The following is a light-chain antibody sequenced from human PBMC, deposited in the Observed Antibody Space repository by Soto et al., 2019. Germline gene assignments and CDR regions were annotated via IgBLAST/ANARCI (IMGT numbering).Light chain of an antibody. J-gene: IGLJ2*01. CDR1: TSNIGSGYD. CDR3: QSYDNSLSGWV. Sequence: QSVLTQPPSVSGAPGQGVTISCTGSTSNIGSGYDVHWYQQVPGLAPKLLIYANINRPSGVPDRLSGSKSGTSASLAITGLQAEDEADYYCQSYDNSLSGWVFGGGTKLTVL. CDR2: ANI. V-gene: IGLV1-40*01.